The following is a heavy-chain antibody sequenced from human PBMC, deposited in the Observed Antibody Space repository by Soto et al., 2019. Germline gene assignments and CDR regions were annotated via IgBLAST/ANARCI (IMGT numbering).Heavy chain of an antibody. J-gene: IGHJ4*02. CDR3: AREFTGIQLWHDY. CDR1: GFTFSSYW. CDR2: IKQDGSEK. Sequence: GSLRLSCAASGFTFSSYWMSWVRQAPGKGLEWVANIKQDGSEKYYVDSVKGRFTISRDNAKNSLYLQMNSLRAEDTAVYYCAREFTGIQLWHDYWGQGTLVTVSS. D-gene: IGHD5-18*01. V-gene: IGHV3-7*05.